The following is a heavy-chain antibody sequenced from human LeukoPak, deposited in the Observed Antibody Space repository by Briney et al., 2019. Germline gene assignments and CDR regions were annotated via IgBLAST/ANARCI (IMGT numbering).Heavy chain of an antibody. CDR2: ISGDGGNT. D-gene: IGHD4-23*01. V-gene: IGHV3-43*02. CDR1: GFTFDDYA. CDR3: AKDIVGSGGIWYFDL. J-gene: IGHJ2*01. Sequence: GGSLRLSCAASGFTFDDYAMHWVRQAPGKGLEWVSLISGDGGNTYYARSVKGRFTISRDNSKNSLYLQMNSLRTEDTALYYCAKDIVGSGGIWYFDLWGRGTLVTVSS.